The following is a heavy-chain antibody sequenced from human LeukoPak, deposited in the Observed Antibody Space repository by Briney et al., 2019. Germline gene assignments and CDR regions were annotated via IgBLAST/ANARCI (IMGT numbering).Heavy chain of an antibody. D-gene: IGHD1-1*01. CDR1: GGSISSSSYY. CDR3: ARRTTDDAFDI. Sequence: SETLSLTCTVSGGSISSSSYYWGWIRQPPGKGLEWIGSTYYSGSTYYNPSLKSRVTISVDTSKNQFSLKLSSVTAADTAVYYCARRTTDDAFDIWGQGTMVTVSS. J-gene: IGHJ3*02. CDR2: TYYSGST. V-gene: IGHV4-39*01.